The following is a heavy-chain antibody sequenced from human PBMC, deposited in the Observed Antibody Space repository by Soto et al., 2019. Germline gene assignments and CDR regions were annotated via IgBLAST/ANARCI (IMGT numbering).Heavy chain of an antibody. V-gene: IGHV3-30*18. CDR3: ANDVSLAAASPYYGMDV. J-gene: IGHJ6*02. CDR1: GFPLSGYG. CDR2: ISFDGTKK. Sequence: QVHLVESGGGVVQPGRSLRLSCAASGFPLSGYGSHWVRQAPGKGLEWVAGISFDGTKKYYADSVKGRFTISKDSSNNTLYLQVNSLRAEDTGVYYCANDVSLAAASPYYGMDVWGQGTTVTVSS. D-gene: IGHD6-13*01.